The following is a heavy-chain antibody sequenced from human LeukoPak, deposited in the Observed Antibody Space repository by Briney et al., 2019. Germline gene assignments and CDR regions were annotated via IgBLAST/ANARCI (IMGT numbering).Heavy chain of an antibody. D-gene: IGHD3-22*01. CDR3: TDSPKRVIVVVT. CDR1: GFTFSNAW. CDR2: IKSKTDGGTT. Sequence: PGGSLRLSCAASGFTFSNAWISWVRQAPGKGLEWVGRIKSKTDGGTTDYAAPVKGRFTISRDDSKNTLYLQMNSLKTEDTAVYYCTDSPKRVIVVVTWGQGTLVTVSS. J-gene: IGHJ5*02. V-gene: IGHV3-15*01.